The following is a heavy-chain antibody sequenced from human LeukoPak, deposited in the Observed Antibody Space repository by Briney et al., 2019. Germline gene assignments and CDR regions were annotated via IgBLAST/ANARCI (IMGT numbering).Heavy chain of an antibody. D-gene: IGHD3-10*01. V-gene: IGHV3-21*04. J-gene: IGHJ4*02. CDR2: ISSSSSYI. CDR1: GFTFSSYS. CDR3: AKYMVRGFMMVF. Sequence: KPGGSLRLSCAASGFTFSSYSMNWVRQAPGKGLEWVSSISSSSSYIYYADSVKGRFTISRDNSKNTLYLQMNSLRAEDTAVYYCAKYMVRGFMMVFWGQGTLVTVSS.